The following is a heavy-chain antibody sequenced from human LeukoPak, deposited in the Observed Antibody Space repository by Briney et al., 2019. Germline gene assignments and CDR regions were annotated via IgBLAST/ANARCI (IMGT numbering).Heavy chain of an antibody. J-gene: IGHJ6*02. CDR3: ARENFITMVRGVIILQGMDV. CDR2: INTNTGNP. V-gene: IGHV7-4-1*02. Sequence: ASVKVSCKASRYTFTSYAMNWVRQAPGQGLEWMGWINTNTGNPTYAQGFTGRFVFSLDTSVSTAYLQISSLKTEDTAVYYCARENFITMVRGVIILQGMDVWGQGTTVTVSS. D-gene: IGHD3-10*01. CDR1: RYTFTSYA.